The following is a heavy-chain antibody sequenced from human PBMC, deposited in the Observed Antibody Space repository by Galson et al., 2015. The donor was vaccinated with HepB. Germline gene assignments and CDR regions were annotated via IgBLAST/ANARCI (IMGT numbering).Heavy chain of an antibody. V-gene: IGHV4-39*01. D-gene: IGHD6-19*01. CDR3: ATRMSDTSGWTHHWYFGL. J-gene: IGHJ2*01. Sequence: ETLSLTCTVSGGSISSSNYHWGWIRQPPGKGLEWIGSIHYSGSTYYNPSLKSRVTISVDTSENQFSLKVSSVTAADTAVYYCATRMSDTSGWTHHWYFGLWGRGTLVTVSS. CDR2: IHYSGST. CDR1: GGSISSSNYH.